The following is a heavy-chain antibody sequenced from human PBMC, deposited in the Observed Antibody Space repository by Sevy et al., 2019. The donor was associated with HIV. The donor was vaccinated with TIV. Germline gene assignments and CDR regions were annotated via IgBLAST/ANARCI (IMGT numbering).Heavy chain of an antibody. Sequence: GGSLRLSCEGSGYTFSNYWMHWVRQAPGKGLEWVSRVNSDGDRAYADSVKGRFTMSRDNAENTMSLQMNSLRADDTGLYYCVAANSWEDYWGQGTLVTVSS. J-gene: IGHJ4*02. V-gene: IGHV3-74*01. D-gene: IGHD6-13*01. CDR1: GYTFSNYW. CDR3: VAANSWEDY. CDR2: VNSDGDR.